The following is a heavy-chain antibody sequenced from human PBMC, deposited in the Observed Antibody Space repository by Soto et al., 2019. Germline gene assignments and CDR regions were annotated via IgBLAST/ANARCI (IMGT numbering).Heavy chain of an antibody. V-gene: IGHV3-23*01. CDR2: VTYSGANT. CDR1: GFTFGSYA. D-gene: IGHD1-26*01. CDR3: ATPSLSTGGYSSFDS. Sequence: GGSLRLSCAASGFTFGSYAMSWVRQAPGKGLEWVSLVTYSGANTYYAGSVTGRFTISRDNSRNTLYLQMSSLRVEDTAVYYCATPSLSTGGYSSFDSWGRGTLVTVSS. J-gene: IGHJ4*02.